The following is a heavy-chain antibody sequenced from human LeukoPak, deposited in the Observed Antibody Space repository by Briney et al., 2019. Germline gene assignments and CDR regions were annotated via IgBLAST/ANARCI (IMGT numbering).Heavy chain of an antibody. CDR2: ISSSSSYI. Sequence: GGSLRLSCAASGFTFSSYSMNWVRQAPGKGLEWVSSISSSSSYIYYADSVKGRFSISRDNAKNSLYLQMNSLRAEDTAVYYCARDLYSGWLFDYWGQGTLVTVSS. CDR1: GFTFSSYS. CDR3: ARDLYSGWLFDY. J-gene: IGHJ4*02. V-gene: IGHV3-21*01. D-gene: IGHD6-19*01.